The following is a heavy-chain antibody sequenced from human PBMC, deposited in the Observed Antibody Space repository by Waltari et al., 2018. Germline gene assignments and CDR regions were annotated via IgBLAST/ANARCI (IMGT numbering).Heavy chain of an antibody. V-gene: IGHV3-30*02. CDR1: GFTFSDFG. CDR3: AKVGVGLTTWYAFDI. D-gene: IGHD1-1*01. J-gene: IGHJ3*02. CDR2: IRYDASDI. Sequence: QVHLVESGGGVVQPGGSLRLSCAASGFTFSDFGMHWVRRSTGKGPEWVAFIRYDASDIYYRDSVKGRFTISRDNSKNTLFLQMSSLRPEDTAVYYCAKVGVGLTTWYAFDIWGQGTMVTVSS.